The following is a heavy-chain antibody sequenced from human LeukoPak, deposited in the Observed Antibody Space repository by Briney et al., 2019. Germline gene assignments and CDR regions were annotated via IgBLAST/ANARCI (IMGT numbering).Heavy chain of an antibody. V-gene: IGHV4-59*12. J-gene: IGHJ4*02. CDR2: IYYIGST. Sequence: PSETLSLTCNVSGDSISSYSWSWIRQPPGKGLEWIGYIYYIGSTNYNPSLKSRVIMSVDKSKNQFSLKLRSVTAADTAVYYCAREWHHVFDYWGQGNLVTVSS. CDR3: AREWHHVFDY. CDR1: GDSISSYS. D-gene: IGHD5-12*01.